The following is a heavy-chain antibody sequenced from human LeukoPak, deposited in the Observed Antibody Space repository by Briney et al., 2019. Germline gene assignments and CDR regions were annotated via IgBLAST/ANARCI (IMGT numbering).Heavy chain of an antibody. CDR3: ARERTYSSGWYSDY. V-gene: IGHV3-11*04. CDR1: GFSFSDSY. Sequence: GGSLTLSCVVSGFSFSDSYMTWIRQTPGKGLESLAYISGSGHDIYYTDSVKGRFTISRDNAKNSLYLQMNSLRAEDTAVYYCARERTYSSGWYSDYWGQGTLVTVSS. CDR2: ISGSGHDI. J-gene: IGHJ4*02. D-gene: IGHD6-19*01.